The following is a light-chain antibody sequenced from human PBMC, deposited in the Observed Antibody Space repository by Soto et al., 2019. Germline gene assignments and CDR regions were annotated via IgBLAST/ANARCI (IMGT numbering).Light chain of an antibody. CDR1: SSDVGGYNY. J-gene: IGLJ1*01. CDR2: DVS. V-gene: IGLV2-14*01. Sequence: QSVLTPPASLSGSPGQSITISCTGTSSDVGGYNYVSWYQQHPGKAPKLMIYDVSNRPSGVSNRFSGSKSGNTASLTISGLQAEDEADYYCSSYTSSSTPVFGTGTKAPS. CDR3: SSYTSSSTPV.